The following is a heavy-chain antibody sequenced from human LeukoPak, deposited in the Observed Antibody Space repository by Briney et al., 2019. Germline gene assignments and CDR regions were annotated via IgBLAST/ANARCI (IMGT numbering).Heavy chain of an antibody. D-gene: IGHD3-22*01. CDR2: INPNSGGT. CDR1: GYTFTGYY. CDR3: ARDPANYYDSSGYYPFYYYYYMDV. V-gene: IGHV1-2*02. Sequence: ASVKVSCKASGYTFTGYYMHWVRQAPGQGLEWMGWINPNSGGTNYAQKFQGRVTMTRDTSISTAYMELSRLRSDDTAVYYCARDPANYYDSSGYYPFYYYYYMDVWGKGTTVTVSS. J-gene: IGHJ6*03.